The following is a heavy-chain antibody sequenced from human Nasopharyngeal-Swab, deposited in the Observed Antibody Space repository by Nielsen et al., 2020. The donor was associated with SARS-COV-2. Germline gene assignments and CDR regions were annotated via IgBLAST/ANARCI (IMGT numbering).Heavy chain of an antibody. CDR3: ARGGVAGTGYGMDV. Sequence: WVRQATGQGLEWMGWINTNTGNPTYAQGFTGRFVFSLDTSVGTAYLQISSLKAEDTAVYYCARGGVAGTGYGMDVWGQGTTVTVSS. J-gene: IGHJ6*02. CDR2: INTNTGNP. D-gene: IGHD6-19*01. V-gene: IGHV7-4-1*02.